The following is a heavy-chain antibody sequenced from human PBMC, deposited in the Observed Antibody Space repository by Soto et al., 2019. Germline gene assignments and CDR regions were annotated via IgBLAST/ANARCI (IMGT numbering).Heavy chain of an antibody. Sequence: ESGGGVVQPGRSLRLSCAASGFTFSSYAMHWVRQAPGKGLEWVAVISYDGSNKYYADSVKGRFTISRDNSKNTLYLQMNSLRAEDTAVYYCAREQFGERYNYGMDVWGQGTTVTVSS. D-gene: IGHD3-10*01. CDR2: ISYDGSNK. J-gene: IGHJ6*02. CDR3: AREQFGERYNYGMDV. V-gene: IGHV3-30-3*01. CDR1: GFTFSSYA.